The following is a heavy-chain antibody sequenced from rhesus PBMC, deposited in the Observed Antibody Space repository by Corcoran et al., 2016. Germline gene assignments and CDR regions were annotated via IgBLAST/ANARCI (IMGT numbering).Heavy chain of an antibody. J-gene: IGHJ4*01. CDR3: ARRIGYNYSP. Sequence: QVQLQESGPGVVKPSETLSLTCAVSGYSISSGYDWSWIRQPPGKGLEWIGYIYGSSGSTYYNPSLKSRVTISADTSKNQFSLKLSSVTAADTAVYYCARRIGYNYSPWGQGVLVTVSS. D-gene: IGHD5-12*01. CDR2: IYGSSGST. CDR1: GYSISSGYD. V-gene: IGHV4S7*01.